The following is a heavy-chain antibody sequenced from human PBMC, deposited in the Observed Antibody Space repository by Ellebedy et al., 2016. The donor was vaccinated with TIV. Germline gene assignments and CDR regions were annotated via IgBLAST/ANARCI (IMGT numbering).Heavy chain of an antibody. D-gene: IGHD5-24*01. J-gene: IGHJ5*02. CDR2: IYSGGTT. Sequence: GESLKISCAASGFTVSSNYMTWVRQAPGKGLEWVSVIYSGGTTHYADSVKGRFTISRDNAKNSLYLQMNSLRADDTALYYCARSPSPTKANWFDRWGQGTLVTVSS. CDR1: GFTVSSNY. V-gene: IGHV3-53*01. CDR3: ARSPSPTKANWFDR.